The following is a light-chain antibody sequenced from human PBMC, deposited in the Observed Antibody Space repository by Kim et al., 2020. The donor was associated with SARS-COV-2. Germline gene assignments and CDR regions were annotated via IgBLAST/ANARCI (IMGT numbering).Light chain of an antibody. Sequence: VALGQTVRITCQVDSRRSYYATWYQQKPGQAPILVIYGKNNRPSGIPDRFSGSSSGNTASLTITGTQAGDEADYYCNSRDSNDNVVFGGGTQLTVL. CDR3: NSRDSNDNVV. CDR2: GKN. J-gene: IGLJ2*01. V-gene: IGLV3-19*01. CDR1: SRRSYY.